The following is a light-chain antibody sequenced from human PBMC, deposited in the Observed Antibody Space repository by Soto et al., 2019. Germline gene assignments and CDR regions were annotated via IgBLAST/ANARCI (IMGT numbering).Light chain of an antibody. CDR1: QDISSW. V-gene: IGKV1-12*01. CDR2: AAS. J-gene: IGKJ4*01. CDR3: QQSYSFPLT. Sequence: DIQMTQSPSSVSASVGDRVTITCRASQDISSWFAWYQQRPGKAPNLLIYAASSLQGGVPSRFSGSGSGKDFTLTISSLQPEDFATYYCQQSYSFPLTFGGGTKVEIK.